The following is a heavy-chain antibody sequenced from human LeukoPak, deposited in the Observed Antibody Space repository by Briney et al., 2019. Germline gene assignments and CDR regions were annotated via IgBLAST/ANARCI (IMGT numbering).Heavy chain of an antibody. CDR2: IYYSGST. V-gene: IGHV4-59*08. Sequence: PSETLSLTCTVSGGSISSYYWSWIRQPPGKGLEWIGYIYYSGSTNYNPSLKSRVTISIDTSKNQFSLKLSSVTAADTAVYYCATGTAATPGVPEYFQHWGQGTLVTVSS. D-gene: IGHD6-13*01. CDR3: ATGTAATPGVPEYFQH. J-gene: IGHJ1*01. CDR1: GGSISSYY.